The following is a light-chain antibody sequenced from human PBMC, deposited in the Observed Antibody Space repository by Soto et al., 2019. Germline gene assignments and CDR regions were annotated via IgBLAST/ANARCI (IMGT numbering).Light chain of an antibody. J-gene: IGKJ1*01. CDR1: QSVKSSY. CDR3: QQYASSPGT. CDR2: GTS. V-gene: IGKV3-20*01. Sequence: EIVLTQSPGTLSLAPGEGATLSCTASQSVKSSYLAWYQQKPGQAPRLLIFGTSNRATGIPDRFRGGGSGTDFTLTISSLEPEDFAVYYCQQYASSPGTFGQGTKVEIK.